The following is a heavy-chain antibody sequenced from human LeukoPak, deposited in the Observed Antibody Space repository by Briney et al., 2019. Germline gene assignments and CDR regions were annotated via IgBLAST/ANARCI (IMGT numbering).Heavy chain of an antibody. Sequence: PSETLSLTCAVYGGSFSGYYWSWIRQPPGKGLEWIGEINHSGSTNYNPSLKSRVTISVDTSRNQFSLKLSSVTAADTAVYYCARADSYAIDYWGQGTLVTVSS. D-gene: IGHD5-18*01. V-gene: IGHV4-34*01. CDR2: INHSGST. CDR3: ARADSYAIDY. CDR1: GGSFSGYY. J-gene: IGHJ4*02.